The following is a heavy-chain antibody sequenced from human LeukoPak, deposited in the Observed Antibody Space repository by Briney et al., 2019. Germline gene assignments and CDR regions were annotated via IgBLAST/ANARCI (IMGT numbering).Heavy chain of an antibody. Sequence: EASETLSLTCTVSGGSISTSGSYWGWVRQPPGKGLEWIGEINHSGSTNYNPSLKSRVTISVDTSKNQFSLKLSSVTAADTAVYYCARQGGRYYYDSSGYGQLRAKPMYYFDYWGQGTLVTVSS. J-gene: IGHJ4*02. CDR1: GGSISTSGSY. D-gene: IGHD3-22*01. CDR2: INHSGST. CDR3: ARQGGRYYYDSSGYGQLRAKPMYYFDY. V-gene: IGHV4-39*01.